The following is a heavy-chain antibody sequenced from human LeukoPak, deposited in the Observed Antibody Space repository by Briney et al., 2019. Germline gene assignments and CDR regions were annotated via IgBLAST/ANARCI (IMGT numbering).Heavy chain of an antibody. Sequence: SETLSLTCRVSGGSIISGSHFWAWIRQPPGKGLEWIGFIFYSGITYYNPSLTSRVTISVDTSGNQFSLKVTSVTAADAAVYYCARVPYEIRLYYMDVWGKGTTVTVSS. CDR2: IFYSGIT. CDR3: ARVPYEIRLYYMDV. D-gene: IGHD2-21*01. J-gene: IGHJ6*03. V-gene: IGHV4-39*07. CDR1: GGSIISGSHF.